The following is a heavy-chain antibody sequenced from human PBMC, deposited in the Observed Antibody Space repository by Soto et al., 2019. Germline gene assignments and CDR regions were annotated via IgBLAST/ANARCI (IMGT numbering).Heavy chain of an antibody. V-gene: IGHV4-31*03. CDR3: ARDEDGSGSTDY. Sequence: QVQLQESGPGLVKPSQTLSLTCTVSGGYISSGGYYWSWIRQHPGKGLEWIGYIYYSGSTYYNPSLKSRVTISVDTSKNQFSLKLSSVTAADTAVYYCARDEDGSGSTDYWGQGTLVTVSS. J-gene: IGHJ4*02. D-gene: IGHD3-10*01. CDR2: IYYSGST. CDR1: GGYISSGGYY.